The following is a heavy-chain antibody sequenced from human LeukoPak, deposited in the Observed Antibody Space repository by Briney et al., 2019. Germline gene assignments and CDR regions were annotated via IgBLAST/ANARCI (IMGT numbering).Heavy chain of an antibody. D-gene: IGHD6-13*01. Sequence: GGSLRLSCAASGFTFSDYYMSWIRQAPGKGLEWVSYISSSGSTIYYADSVKGRFTISRDNAKNSLYLQMNSLRAEDTAVYYCARDKEKDSSPLPISYYYYYYMDVWGKGTTVTVSS. CDR1: GFTFSDYY. J-gene: IGHJ6*03. CDR2: ISSSGSTI. V-gene: IGHV3-11*04. CDR3: ARDKEKDSSPLPISYYYYYYMDV.